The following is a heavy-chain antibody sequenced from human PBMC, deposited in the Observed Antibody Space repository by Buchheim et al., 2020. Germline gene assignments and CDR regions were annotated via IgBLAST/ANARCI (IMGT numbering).Heavy chain of an antibody. D-gene: IGHD3-10*01. CDR2: INEDGSYK. J-gene: IGHJ4*02. V-gene: IGHV3-7*01. CDR3: ARAEWAYGEGGY. CDR1: GFTFRSSW. Sequence: EVQLVESGGHLVQPGGSLRLSCAASGFTFRSSWMTWVRQTPGRGLEWVANINEDGSYKSCADSVRGRFTISRDNAKNSLHLQMNSLRVEDTAVYYCARAEWAYGEGGYWGQGT.